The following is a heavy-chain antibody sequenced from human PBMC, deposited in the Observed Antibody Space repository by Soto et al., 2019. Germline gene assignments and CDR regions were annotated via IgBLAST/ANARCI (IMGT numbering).Heavy chain of an antibody. CDR3: AKDGKRVLPAWLFDY. J-gene: IGHJ4*02. Sequence: GGSLRLSCTASGFTFSSYGMHWVRQAPGKGLEWVAVISYDGSNKYYADSVKGRFTISRDNSKNTLYLQMNSLRAEDTAVYYCAKDGKRVLPAWLFDYWGQGTLVNVSS. CDR1: GFTFSSYG. CDR2: ISYDGSNK. D-gene: IGHD2-2*01. V-gene: IGHV3-30*18.